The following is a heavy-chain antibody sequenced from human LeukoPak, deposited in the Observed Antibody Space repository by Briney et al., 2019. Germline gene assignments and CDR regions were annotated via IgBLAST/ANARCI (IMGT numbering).Heavy chain of an antibody. Sequence: ASVKVSCKASGYTFTSYYMHWVRQAPGQGLEWMGIINPSGGSTSYAQKFQGRVTMTRDTSTSTVYMELSSLRSEDTAVYYCARDHPLLWCGELLQQQRYNWFDPWGQGTLVTVSS. CDR3: ARDHPLLWCGELLQQQRYNWFDP. CDR1: GYTFTSYY. D-gene: IGHD3-10*01. V-gene: IGHV1-46*03. CDR2: INPSGGST. J-gene: IGHJ5*02.